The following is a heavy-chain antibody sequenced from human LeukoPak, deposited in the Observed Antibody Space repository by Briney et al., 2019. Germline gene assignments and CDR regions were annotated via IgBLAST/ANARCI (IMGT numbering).Heavy chain of an antibody. Sequence: PGGSLRLSCAASGFTFSSYWMTWVRQAPGKGLEWVANINNDGSEKNYVESVKGRFTISRDNAKNALSLQMNGLRPEDTAVYYCARGGGLYCRSTSCYADFDYWGQGTLVTVSS. CDR3: ARGGGLYCRSTSCYADFDY. J-gene: IGHJ4*02. D-gene: IGHD2-2*01. CDR1: GFTFSSYW. V-gene: IGHV3-7*02. CDR2: INNDGSEK.